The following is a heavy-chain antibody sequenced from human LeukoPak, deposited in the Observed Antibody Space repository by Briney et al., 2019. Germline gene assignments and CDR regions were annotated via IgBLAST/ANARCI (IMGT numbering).Heavy chain of an antibody. J-gene: IGHJ4*02. V-gene: IGHV4-34*01. CDR2: INHSGST. CDR3: ARGAVLMVYVNFDY. CDR1: GGSFSGYY. Sequence: PSETLSLTCAVYGGSFSGYYWSWIRQPPGKGLEWIGGINHSGSTNYNPSLKSRVTISVDTSKNQFSLKLSSVTAADTAVYYCARGAVLMVYVNFDYWGQGTLVTVSS. D-gene: IGHD2-8*01.